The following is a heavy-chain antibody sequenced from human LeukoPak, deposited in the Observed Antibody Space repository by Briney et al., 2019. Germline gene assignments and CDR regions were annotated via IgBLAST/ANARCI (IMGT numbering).Heavy chain of an antibody. D-gene: IGHD4-23*01. CDR3: ARGSIFYYGGNLIPDY. Sequence: PGGSLRLSCAASGFTFSAYSMTWVRQAPGKGLEWVANIKQDGSEKYYMDSVQGRFTISRDNAKNSLNLQMNSLRAEDTAVYYCARGSIFYYGGNLIPDYWGQGTLVTVSS. CDR2: IKQDGSEK. J-gene: IGHJ4*02. CDR1: GFTFSAYS. V-gene: IGHV3-7*01.